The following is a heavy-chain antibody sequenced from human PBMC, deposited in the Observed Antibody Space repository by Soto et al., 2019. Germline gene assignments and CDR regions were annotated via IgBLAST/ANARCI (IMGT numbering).Heavy chain of an antibody. D-gene: IGHD1-26*01. CDR1: GFTFSSSE. CDR2: IHPSGQPI. Sequence: ESGGGLIQPGGSLRLSCAASGFTFSSSEMYWVRQAPGKGLEWVSYIHPSGQPIFYADSVKGRFTISRDNAKNSLYLQMSSPSDEDSAVYYCSRRASRGGQGTMVTVSS. V-gene: IGHV3-48*03. J-gene: IGHJ3*01. CDR3: SRRASR.